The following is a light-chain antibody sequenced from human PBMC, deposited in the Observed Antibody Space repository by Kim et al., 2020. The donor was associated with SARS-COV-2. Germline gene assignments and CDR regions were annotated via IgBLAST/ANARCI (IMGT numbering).Light chain of an antibody. J-gene: IGKJ1*01. CDR1: QSINTW. CDR3: QQYKSFST. V-gene: IGKV1-5*03. CDR2: KAS. Sequence: DIQMTQSPSTLSASVGDRVAMTCRASQSINTWLAWYQQKPGKVPKLLIYKASNLESEVPSRFSGSGSGTEFTLTISSLQPDDFASYYCQQYKSFSTFGPGTKVDIK.